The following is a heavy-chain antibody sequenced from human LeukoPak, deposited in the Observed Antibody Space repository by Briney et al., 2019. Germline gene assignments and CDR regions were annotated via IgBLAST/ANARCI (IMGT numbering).Heavy chain of an antibody. CDR3: ARDGTRGYFRIFDY. Sequence: GGSLRLSCAASGFTFNSYWMHWVRQAPGKGLVWVSRINNDGSRTNYADSVKGRFTISRDNAKNTLYLQMNSLRVEDTAVYYRARDGTRGYFRIFDYWGQGTLVTVSS. D-gene: IGHD3-22*01. V-gene: IGHV3-74*01. CDR1: GFTFNSYW. CDR2: INNDGSRT. J-gene: IGHJ4*02.